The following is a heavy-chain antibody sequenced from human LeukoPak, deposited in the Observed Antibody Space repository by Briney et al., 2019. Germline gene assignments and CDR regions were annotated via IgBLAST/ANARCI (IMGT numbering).Heavy chain of an antibody. V-gene: IGHV1-2*02. CDR3: ARDTARITIFGVAKYMDV. J-gene: IGHJ6*03. D-gene: IGHD3-3*01. CDR2: INPNSGGT. CDR1: VYSLPGYY. Sequence: ASVKLSCNASVYSLPGYYIHWVRHAPGQGLEWMGWINPNSGGTNYAQKFQGRVTMTRDTSISTAYMELSRLRSDDTAVYYCARDTARITIFGVAKYMDVWGKGTTVTVSS.